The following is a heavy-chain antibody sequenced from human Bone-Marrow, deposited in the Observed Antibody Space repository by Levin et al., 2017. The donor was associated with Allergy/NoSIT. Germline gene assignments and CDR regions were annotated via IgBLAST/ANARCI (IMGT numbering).Heavy chain of an antibody. V-gene: IGHV3-23*01. D-gene: IGHD6-19*01. CDR1: GFTFSNYH. CDR2: ITSDGKT. CDR3: AKDVGDRAGWPFFDY. J-gene: IGHJ4*02. Sequence: LSLTCAASGFTFSNYHMNWIRQAPGKGLEWISVITSDGKTYYAGSVKGRFTISRDNSKNTLFLQMNSLTAEDTALYYCAKDVGDRAGWPFFDYWGQGTLVTASS.